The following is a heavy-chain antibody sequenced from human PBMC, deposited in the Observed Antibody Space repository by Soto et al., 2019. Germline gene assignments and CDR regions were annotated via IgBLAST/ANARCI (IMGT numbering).Heavy chain of an antibody. CDR1: GYTFSGFY. J-gene: IGHJ4*02. Sequence: ASVKVSCKASGYTFSGFYMHWVRQAPGQGLERMVCINPNSGGTKSAEKFQGRVTMTRDTSISTAYMELSRLTSDDTAVYYCASAAVTGTAGLDFWGQGTQVTVSS. V-gene: IGHV1-2*02. D-gene: IGHD6-19*01. CDR3: ASAAVTGTAGLDF. CDR2: INPNSGGT.